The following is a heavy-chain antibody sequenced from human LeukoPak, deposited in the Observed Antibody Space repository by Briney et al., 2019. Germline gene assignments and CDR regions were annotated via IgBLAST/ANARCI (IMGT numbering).Heavy chain of an antibody. J-gene: IGHJ4*02. V-gene: IGHV3-23*01. CDR2: ISGSGGST. D-gene: IGHD6-19*01. CDR3: AKVMLVAGTSGYFDY. CDR1: GFTFSSYA. Sequence: GGPLRLSCAASGFTFSSYAVSWVRQAPGKGLEWVSAISGSGGSTYYADSVKGRFTISRDNSKNTLYLQMNSLRAEDTAVYYCAKVMLVAGTSGYFDYWGQGTLVTVSS.